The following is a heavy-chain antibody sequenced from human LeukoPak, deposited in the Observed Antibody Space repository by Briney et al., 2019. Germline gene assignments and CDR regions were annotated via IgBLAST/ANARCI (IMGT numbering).Heavy chain of an antibody. CDR3: AKGLQHSNLD. CDR1: GFTLGNFA. J-gene: IGHJ4*01. Sequence: PGGSLRLSCAASGFTLGNFAMTWVRQAPGKGLEWVSAITGSGGGKYYADSVKGRFVISRDNSENTLDLQMNSLRAEDTAVYYCAKGLQHSNLDWGHGTLVTVSS. D-gene: IGHD5-18*01. CDR2: ITGSGGGK. V-gene: IGHV3-23*01.